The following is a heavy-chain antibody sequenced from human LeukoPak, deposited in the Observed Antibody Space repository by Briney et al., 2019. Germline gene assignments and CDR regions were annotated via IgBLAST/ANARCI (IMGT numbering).Heavy chain of an antibody. CDR1: GFTFTSDA. D-gene: IGHD6-19*01. CDR2: PVSRGTT. V-gene: IGHV3-23*01. CDR3: AKCSTSAYTTGWCNWIDP. Sequence: GGSLRLSCAASGFTFTSDAMNWVRQAPGKGLEWVSSPVSRGTTQYADSVKGRFTVSRDTSKNTLYLQMNSLRADDTAVYYCAKCSTSAYTTGWCNWIDPWGQGTLVTVSS. J-gene: IGHJ5*02.